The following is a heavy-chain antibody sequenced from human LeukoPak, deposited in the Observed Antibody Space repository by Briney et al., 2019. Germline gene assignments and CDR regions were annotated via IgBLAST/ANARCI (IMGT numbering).Heavy chain of an antibody. Sequence: SVKVSGKVSGSTLTELSMNWVRQAPGQGLEWMGGFDPEDGETIYAQKFQGRVTMTEDTSTDTAYMELSSLRSEDTAVYYCATDLRYGDYVQNYWGQGTLVTVSS. J-gene: IGHJ4*02. D-gene: IGHD4-17*01. V-gene: IGHV1-24*01. CDR3: ATDLRYGDYVQNY. CDR2: FDPEDGET. CDR1: GSTLTELS.